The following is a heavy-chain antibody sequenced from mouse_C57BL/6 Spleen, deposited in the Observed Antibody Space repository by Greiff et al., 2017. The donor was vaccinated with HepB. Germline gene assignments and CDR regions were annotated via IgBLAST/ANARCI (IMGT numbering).Heavy chain of an antibody. CDR1: GYTFTSYW. CDR3: ARGEDYYGSSLDY. Sequence: VQVVESGAELAKPGASVKLSCKASGYTFTSYWMHWVKQRPGQGLEWIGYINPSSGYTKYNQKFKDKATLTADKSSSTAYMQLSSLTYEDSAVYYCARGEDYYGSSLDYWGQGTTLTVSS. J-gene: IGHJ2*01. D-gene: IGHD1-1*01. CDR2: INPSSGYT. V-gene: IGHV1-7*01.